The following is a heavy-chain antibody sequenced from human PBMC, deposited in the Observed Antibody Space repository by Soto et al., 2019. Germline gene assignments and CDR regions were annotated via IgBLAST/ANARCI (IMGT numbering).Heavy chain of an antibody. Sequence: SETLSLTCTVSGGSISRGDYYWNWIRQPPGKGLEWIGHIYYTGSAYYNPSLRSRVSISVDTSKNQFSLNLSSVTAADTAVYYCARRYGSAIDYWGQGTLVTVS. V-gene: IGHV4-30-4*01. D-gene: IGHD1-26*01. CDR1: GGSISRGDYY. CDR3: ARRYGSAIDY. J-gene: IGHJ4*02. CDR2: IYYTGSA.